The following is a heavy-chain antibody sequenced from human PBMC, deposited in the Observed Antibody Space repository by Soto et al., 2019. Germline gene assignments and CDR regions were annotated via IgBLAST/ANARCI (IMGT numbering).Heavy chain of an antibody. V-gene: IGHV3-48*03. J-gene: IGHJ2*01. CDR3: ARDSGPQYWYFDL. Sequence: GGSLRLSCAASGFTFSSYEMNWVRQAPGKGLEWVSYISSSGSTIYYADSVKGRFTISSDNAKNSLYLQMNSLRAEDTAVYYCARDSGPQYWYFDLWGRGTLVTVSS. CDR2: ISSSGSTI. CDR1: GFTFSSYE. D-gene: IGHD5-12*01.